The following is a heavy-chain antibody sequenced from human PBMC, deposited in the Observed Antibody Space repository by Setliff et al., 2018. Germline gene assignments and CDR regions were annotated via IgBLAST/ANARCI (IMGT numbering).Heavy chain of an antibody. CDR1: AFTFNKYA. D-gene: IGHD3-3*01. Sequence: PGGSLRLSCAASAFTFNKYAVTWLRQAPGKGLEWVSSITVSGHTTYADSVQGRVTISRDNHKNTLHLQMNSLRVEDTAIYYCAKSPHDFWSGRVFFDYWGQGMLVTVSS. J-gene: IGHJ4*01. CDR3: AKSPHDFWSGRVFFDY. V-gene: IGHV3-23*01. CDR2: ITVSGHTT.